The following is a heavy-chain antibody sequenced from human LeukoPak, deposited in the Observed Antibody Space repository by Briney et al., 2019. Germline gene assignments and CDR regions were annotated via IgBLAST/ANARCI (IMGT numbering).Heavy chain of an antibody. CDR3: ARAYGSGSYYPHANDY. V-gene: IGHV3-30-3*01. J-gene: IGHJ4*02. D-gene: IGHD3-10*01. CDR1: GFTFSSYA. Sequence: PGGSLRLSCAASGFTFSSYAMHWVRQAPGKGLEWVAVISYDGSNKYYADSVKGRFTISRDNSKNTLYLQMNSLRAEDTAVYYCARAYGSGSYYPHANDYWGQGTLVTVSS. CDR2: ISYDGSNK.